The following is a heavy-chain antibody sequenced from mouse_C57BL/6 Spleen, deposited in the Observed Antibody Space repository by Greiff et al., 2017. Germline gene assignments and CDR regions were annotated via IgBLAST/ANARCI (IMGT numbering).Heavy chain of an antibody. J-gene: IGHJ2*01. D-gene: IGHD1-1*02. CDR3: AKVGGNYFDY. CDR2: ISSGGSYT. CDR1: GFTFSSYG. Sequence: EVMLVESGGDLVKPGGSLKLSCAASGFTFSSYGMSWVRQTPDKRLEWVATISSGGSYTYYPDSVKGRFTISRDNAKNTLYLQMSSLKSEDTAMYYCAKVGGNYFDYWGQGTTLTVSS. V-gene: IGHV5-6*02.